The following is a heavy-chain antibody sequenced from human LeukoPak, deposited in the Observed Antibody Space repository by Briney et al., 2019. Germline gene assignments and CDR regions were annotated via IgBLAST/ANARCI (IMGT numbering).Heavy chain of an antibody. D-gene: IGHD5-24*01. J-gene: IGHJ3*02. V-gene: IGHV1-2*02. CDR1: GYSFIGYY. Sequence: ASVKVSCKASGYSFIGYYMHWVRQAPGQGLEWMGLINPNSGGTNYAQKFQGRVTMTRDTSISTAYMELSRLRSDDTAVCYCASVMAISDAFDIWGQGTMVTVSS. CDR2: INPNSGGT. CDR3: ASVMAISDAFDI.